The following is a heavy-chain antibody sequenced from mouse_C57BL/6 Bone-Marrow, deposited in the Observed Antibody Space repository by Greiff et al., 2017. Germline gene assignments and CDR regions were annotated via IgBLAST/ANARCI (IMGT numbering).Heavy chain of an antibody. CDR3: ARGPGSSYD. Sequence: VQLQQSGAELVRPGTSVTVSCKASGYAFTNYLIEWVKQRPGQGLEWIGVINPGSGGTNYNEKFKGKATLTADKSSSTAYMQLSSLTSEDSAVYFCARGPGSSYDWGKGTTLTVSS. J-gene: IGHJ2*01. D-gene: IGHD1-1*01. CDR1: GYAFTNYL. CDR2: INPGSGGT. V-gene: IGHV1-54*01.